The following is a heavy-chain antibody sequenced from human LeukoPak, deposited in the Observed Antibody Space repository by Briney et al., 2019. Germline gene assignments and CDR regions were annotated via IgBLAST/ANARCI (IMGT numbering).Heavy chain of an antibody. CDR1: GGSISSGSYY. CDR2: IYTSGST. D-gene: IGHD6-6*01. Sequence: PSETLSLTCTVSGGSISSGSYYWSWIRQPAGKGLEWIGRIYTSGSTNYNPSLKSRVTISVDTSKNQFSLKLSSVTAADTAVYYCARDLWSSSSLDVWGKGTTVTVSS. J-gene: IGHJ6*04. CDR3: ARDLWSSSSLDV. V-gene: IGHV4-61*02.